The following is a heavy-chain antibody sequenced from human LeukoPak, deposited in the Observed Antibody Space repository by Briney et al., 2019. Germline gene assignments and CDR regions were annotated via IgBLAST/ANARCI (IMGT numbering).Heavy chain of an antibody. Sequence: SETLSLTCTVSGGSISSYYWSWIRQPPGKGLEWIGYIYYGGSTNYNPSLKSRVTISVDTSKNQFSLKLSSVTAADTAVYYCARDRRYCSRPSCYGFAYWGQGTLVTVSS. J-gene: IGHJ4*02. V-gene: IGHV4-59*01. CDR2: IYYGGST. CDR1: GGSISSYY. CDR3: ARDRRYCSRPSCYGFAY. D-gene: IGHD2-2*01.